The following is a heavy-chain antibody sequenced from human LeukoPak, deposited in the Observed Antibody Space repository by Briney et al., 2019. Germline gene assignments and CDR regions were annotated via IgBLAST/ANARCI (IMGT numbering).Heavy chain of an antibody. D-gene: IGHD4-17*01. CDR1: GGSISSYY. CDR3: APLTTVYYYYGMDV. J-gene: IGHJ6*02. V-gene: IGHV4-34*01. CDR2: INHSGST. Sequence: SETLSLTCTVSGGSISSYYWSWIRQPPGKGLEWIGEINHSGSTNYNPSLKSRVTISVDTSKNQFSLKLSSVTAADTAVYYCAPLTTVYYYYGMDVWGQGTTVTVSS.